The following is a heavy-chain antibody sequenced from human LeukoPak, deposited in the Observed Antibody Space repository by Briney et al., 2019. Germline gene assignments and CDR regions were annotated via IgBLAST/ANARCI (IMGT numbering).Heavy chain of an antibody. V-gene: IGHV4-4*02. CDR3: AKIPTRFWGPNYFDY. CDR1: GVSISSSNW. Sequence: SETPSLTCAVSGVSISSSNWWSWVRQPPGKGLEWIGEIYHSGSTNYNPSLKSRVTISVDKSKNQFSLKLSSVTAADTAVYYCAKIPTRFWGPNYFDYWGQGTLVTVSS. J-gene: IGHJ4*02. D-gene: IGHD3-16*01. CDR2: IYHSGST.